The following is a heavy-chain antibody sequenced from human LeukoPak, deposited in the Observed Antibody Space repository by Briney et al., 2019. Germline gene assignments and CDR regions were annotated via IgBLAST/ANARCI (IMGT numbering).Heavy chain of an antibody. CDR3: ARHQGSYYYDSSGYYLAHVFDI. CDR2: IYPGDSDT. D-gene: IGHD3-22*01. CDR1: GSSFTSYW. Sequence: GESLKISCKGSGSSFTSYWIGWVRQMPGKGLEWMGIIYPGDSDTRYSPSFQGQVTISADKPISTPYLQWSSLKASDTPMYYCARHQGSYYYDSSGYYLAHVFDIWSQGTMVTVSS. V-gene: IGHV5-51*01. J-gene: IGHJ3*02.